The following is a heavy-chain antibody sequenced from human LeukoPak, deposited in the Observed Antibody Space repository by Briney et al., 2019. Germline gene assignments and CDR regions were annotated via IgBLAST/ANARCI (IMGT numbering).Heavy chain of an antibody. J-gene: IGHJ6*02. D-gene: IGHD2-15*01. CDR1: GFTFSSFG. CDR3: ARGDCTGGSCSSMDV. V-gene: IGHV3-13*04. CDR2: INPAGDT. Sequence: GGSLTLSCAASGFTFSSFGMHWVRQAPGKGLEWVSDINPAGDTYYPGSVKGRFTISREDAKNSFYLQMNSLRAGDTAVYYCARGDCTGGSCSSMDVWGQGTTVTVSS.